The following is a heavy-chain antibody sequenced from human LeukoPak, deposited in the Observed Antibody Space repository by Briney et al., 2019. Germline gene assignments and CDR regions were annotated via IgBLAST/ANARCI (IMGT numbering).Heavy chain of an antibody. J-gene: IGHJ4*02. CDR2: ISGSGGST. D-gene: IGHD3-3*01. Sequence: PGGSLRLSCAASGFTFSNYAMSWVRQAPGKGLEWVSAISGSGGSTYYADSVKGRFTLSRDNSKNTLYLQMNSLRAEDTAVYYCAKALEGREVFGVSLGYWAQGTLVTVSS. CDR1: GFTFSNYA. V-gene: IGHV3-23*01. CDR3: AKALEGREVFGVSLGY.